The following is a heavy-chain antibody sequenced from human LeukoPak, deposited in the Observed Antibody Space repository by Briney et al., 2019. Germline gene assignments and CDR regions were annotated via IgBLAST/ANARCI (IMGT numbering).Heavy chain of an antibody. D-gene: IGHD2-2*02. CDR2: ISYDKSNK. CDR3: ARDSCNSTSCYSNY. Sequence: GGSLRLSCAASGFTFSSYAMHWVRQAPGKGLEWVAFISYDKSNKYYADSVKGRFTISRDNSKNTLHLQMNSLTVEDTAVYYCARDSCNSTSCYSNYWGQGTLVTVSS. J-gene: IGHJ4*02. CDR1: GFTFSSYA. V-gene: IGHV3-30-3*01.